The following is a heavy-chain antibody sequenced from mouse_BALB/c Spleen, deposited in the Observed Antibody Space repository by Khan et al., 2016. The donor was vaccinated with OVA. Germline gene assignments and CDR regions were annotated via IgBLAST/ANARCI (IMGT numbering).Heavy chain of an antibody. Sequence: EVELVESGGGLVQPGGSLKLSCAASGFTFSSYAMSWVRQTPEKRLEWVATISSGGNYTYYPDSVKGRFTISRDNAKSTLYLQMSSLRSEDTAMFYCARPPITTVVATSYWFFDVWGAGTTSPSP. D-gene: IGHD1-1*01. CDR1: GFTFSSYA. CDR3: ARPPITTVVATSYWFFDV. V-gene: IGHV5-9-3*01. J-gene: IGHJ1*01. CDR2: ISSGGNYT.